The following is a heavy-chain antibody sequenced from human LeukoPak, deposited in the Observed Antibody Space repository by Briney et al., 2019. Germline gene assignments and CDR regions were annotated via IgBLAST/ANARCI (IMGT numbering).Heavy chain of an antibody. CDR3: AKGLLRFLEWTFDP. CDR1: GFTFSSFG. Sequence: PGGSLRLSCAASGFTFSSFGIHWPPGPPDRGLRSGAFIRFDGSNKYYADSVKGRFTISRDNSKNTVYLQMNSLRAEDTAVYYCAKGLLRFLEWTFDPWGQGTLVTVSS. D-gene: IGHD3-3*01. J-gene: IGHJ5*02. V-gene: IGHV3-30*02. CDR2: IRFDGSNK.